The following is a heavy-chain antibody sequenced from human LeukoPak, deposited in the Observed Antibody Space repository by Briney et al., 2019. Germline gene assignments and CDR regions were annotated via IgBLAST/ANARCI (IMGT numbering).Heavy chain of an antibody. CDR3: ARDRGASDAFDI. D-gene: IGHD1-26*01. V-gene: IGHV1-18*04. Sequence: ASVKVSCKASGYTFTSYYMHWVRQAPGQGLEWMGWISAYNGNTNYAQKLQGRVTMTTDTSTSTAYMELRSLRSDDTAVYYCARDRGASDAFDIWGQGTMVTVSS. CDR1: GYTFTSYY. CDR2: ISAYNGNT. J-gene: IGHJ3*02.